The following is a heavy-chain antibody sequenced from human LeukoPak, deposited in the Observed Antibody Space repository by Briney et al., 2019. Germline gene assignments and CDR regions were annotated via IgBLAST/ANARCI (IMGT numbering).Heavy chain of an antibody. V-gene: IGHV3-48*03. Sequence: GGSLRLSCAASGFTFSSYEMNWVRQAPGKGLEWVSYISSRGSTIYYADSVKGRFTISRDNAKNSLYLQMNSLRAEDTAVYYCARVDYYGSGSYGYWGQGTLVTVSS. J-gene: IGHJ4*02. D-gene: IGHD3-10*01. CDR3: ARVDYYGSGSYGY. CDR2: ISSRGSTI. CDR1: GFTFSSYE.